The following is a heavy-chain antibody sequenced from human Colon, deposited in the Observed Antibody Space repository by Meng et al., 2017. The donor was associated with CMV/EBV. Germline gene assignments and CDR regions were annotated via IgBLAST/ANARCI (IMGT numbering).Heavy chain of an antibody. J-gene: IGHJ5*02. Sequence: GESLKISCAASGFTFSSYGMHWVRQAPGKGLEWVAVIWYDGSNKYYADSVKGRFTISRDNSKNTLYLQMNSLRAEDTAVYYCAKAHYADPSWGQGTLVTVSS. CDR1: GFTFSSYG. CDR2: IWYDGSNK. V-gene: IGHV3-33*06. CDR3: AKAHYADPS. D-gene: IGHD4-17*01.